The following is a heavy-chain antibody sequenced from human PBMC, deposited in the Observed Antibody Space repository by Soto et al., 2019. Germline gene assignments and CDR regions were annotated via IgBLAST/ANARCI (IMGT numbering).Heavy chain of an antibody. Sequence: QVQLQQWGAGLLKPSETLSLTCAVYGGSFTGYYWSWIRQPPGTGLEWIGEINHSGSNNYNPSLKSQVTKSVDPSKNQFSLKLSSVTAADTAVYYCARESRAGSGSHYPYGMDVWGQGTTVTVSS. J-gene: IGHJ6*02. CDR2: INHSGSN. D-gene: IGHD3-10*01. V-gene: IGHV4-34*01. CDR1: GGSFTGYY. CDR3: ARESRAGSGSHYPYGMDV.